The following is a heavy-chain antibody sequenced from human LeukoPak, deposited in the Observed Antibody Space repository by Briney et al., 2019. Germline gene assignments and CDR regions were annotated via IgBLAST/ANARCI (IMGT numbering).Heavy chain of an antibody. J-gene: IGHJ4*02. Sequence: GGSLRLSCAASGFTFSNAWMNWVRQAPGKGLEWVGRIKSNTDGGRTDYAAPVKGRFTILRDDSTNTLHLQMNSLKTEDTAVYYCTTYGSGNSHYWGQGTLVTVSS. V-gene: IGHV3-15*01. CDR3: TTYGSGNSHY. CDR2: IKSNTDGGRT. D-gene: IGHD3-10*01. CDR1: GFTFSNAW.